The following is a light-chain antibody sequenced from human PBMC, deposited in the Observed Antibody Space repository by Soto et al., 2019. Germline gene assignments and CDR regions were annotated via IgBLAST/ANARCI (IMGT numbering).Light chain of an antibody. V-gene: IGKV1-33*01. CDR2: DAS. Sequence: DIQMIQSPSSLSASVGDRVTITCQASQEISNYLNWYQQKPGKAPKLLIYDASNLERGVPSRFSGRESGTDFTFTISSLQPGDFATYYCQQYDHLPRTFGRGTKVEIK. J-gene: IGKJ1*01. CDR3: QQYDHLPRT. CDR1: QEISNY.